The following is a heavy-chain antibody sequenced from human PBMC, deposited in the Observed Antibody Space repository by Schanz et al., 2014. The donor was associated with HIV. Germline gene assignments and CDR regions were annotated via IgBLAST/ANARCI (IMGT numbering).Heavy chain of an antibody. Sequence: VQLVESGGDLVQPGRSLRLSCAASGFTFSTYGMHWVRQAPGKGLEWVAVTWYDGTTKYYADSVKGRFTISRDNSKDTLYLQMNSLRAEDTAVYYCARDLVLGAGTTAMDVWGRGTTVTVSS. D-gene: IGHD1-1*01. CDR1: GFTFSTYG. CDR2: TWYDGTTK. V-gene: IGHV3-33*01. CDR3: ARDLVLGAGTTAMDV. J-gene: IGHJ6*02.